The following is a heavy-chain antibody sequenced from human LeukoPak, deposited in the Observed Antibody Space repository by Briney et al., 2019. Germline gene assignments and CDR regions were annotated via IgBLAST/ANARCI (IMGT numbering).Heavy chain of an antibody. CDR3: ASSSGGSWNDAFDI. D-gene: IGHD2-15*01. CDR1: GFTFSSYW. CDR2: IKQDGSEK. Sequence: PGGSLRLSCAASGFTFSSYWMSWVRQAPGKGLEWVANIKQDGSEKYYVDSVKGRFTISRDNAKNSLYLQMNSLRAEDTAVYYCASSSGGSWNDAFDIWGQGTMVTVSS. V-gene: IGHV3-7*01. J-gene: IGHJ3*02.